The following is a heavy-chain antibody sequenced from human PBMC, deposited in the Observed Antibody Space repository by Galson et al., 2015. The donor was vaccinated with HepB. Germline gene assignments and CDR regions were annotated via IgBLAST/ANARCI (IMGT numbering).Heavy chain of an antibody. Sequence: SLRLSCAASGFTFSYYAMAWVRQAPGKGLEWISAITPSGDNTYSADSMKGRFFISRDNSQNTLFLQMNSLIADDTAIYFCAKAFPEKTDGWYRQALYYFDSWGQGTRVTVSS. J-gene: IGHJ4*01. V-gene: IGHV3-23*01. CDR1: GFTFSYYA. D-gene: IGHD6-19*01. CDR2: ITPSGDNT. CDR3: AKAFPEKTDGWYRQALYYFDS.